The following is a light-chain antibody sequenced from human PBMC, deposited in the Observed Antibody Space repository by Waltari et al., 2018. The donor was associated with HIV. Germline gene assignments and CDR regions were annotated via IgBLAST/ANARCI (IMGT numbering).Light chain of an antibody. CDR3: CSYAGTFRV. CDR1: SSDVGAYYF. V-gene: IGLV2-11*01. J-gene: IGLJ3*02. Sequence: QSAPAQPCPVSGSPGQSVTIPCTGTSSDVGAYYFVSWYQQHPGIAPKLIIYDVSKRPSGVPDRFSGSKSGSTASLTISGLQAEDEADYHCCSYAGTFRVFGGGTKLTVL. CDR2: DVS.